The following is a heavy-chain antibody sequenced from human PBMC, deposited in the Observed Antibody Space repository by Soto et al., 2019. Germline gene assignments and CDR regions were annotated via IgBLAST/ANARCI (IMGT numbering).Heavy chain of an antibody. CDR1: GFSFSNAW. Sequence: EVQLVESGGGLVKPGGSLRLSCAASGFSFSNAWMTWVRQAPGKGLEWVGRVKAKTDGGTTDYAAPVKGRFTISRDDSKNTLYLQMNSLKIEDTAVYYCTIYYRGYSYGYSAYWGQGTLVSVSS. CDR2: VKAKTDGGTT. D-gene: IGHD5-18*01. CDR3: TIYYRGYSYGYSAY. J-gene: IGHJ4*02. V-gene: IGHV3-15*07.